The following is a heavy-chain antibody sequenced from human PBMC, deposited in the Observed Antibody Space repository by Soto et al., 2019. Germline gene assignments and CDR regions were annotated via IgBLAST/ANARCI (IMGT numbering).Heavy chain of an antibody. Sequence: EVQLVESGGGLVKPGGSLRLSCAATGFTFSSYTMNWVRQAPGKGLEWVSSISSRSSYIYYADSVKGRYTISRDNAKDSLYLQMTSLRAEDTAVYYCATVITTDAAFDVWGQGTIVTVSS. CDR3: ATVITTDAAFDV. J-gene: IGHJ3*01. CDR2: ISSRSSYI. V-gene: IGHV3-21*01. CDR1: GFTFSSYT. D-gene: IGHD3-3*01.